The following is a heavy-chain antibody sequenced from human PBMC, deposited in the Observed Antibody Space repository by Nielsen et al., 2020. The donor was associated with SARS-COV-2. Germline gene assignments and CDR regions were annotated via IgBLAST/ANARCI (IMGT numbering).Heavy chain of an antibody. D-gene: IGHD3-22*01. CDR3: VRVRDDGYYYDTGPFDY. V-gene: IGHV3-74*01. J-gene: IGHJ4*02. CDR2: INTDGSRS. Sequence: GGSLRLSCAASGFTFNTYWVHWVRQAPGKGLVWVSRINTDGSRSAYADSVKGRFTISRDNARDTVYLQMNSLSAEDTAVYYCVRVRDDGYYYDTGPFDYWGQGALVTVSS. CDR1: GFTFNTYW.